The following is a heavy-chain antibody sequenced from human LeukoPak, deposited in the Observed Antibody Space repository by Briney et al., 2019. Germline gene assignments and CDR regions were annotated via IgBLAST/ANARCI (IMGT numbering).Heavy chain of an antibody. CDR3: ARARGQSGNHFDY. V-gene: IGHV4-59*08. J-gene: IGHJ4*02. CDR1: GGSISPYY. D-gene: IGHD3-10*01. CDR2: IYYVGST. Sequence: SGTLSLTCTVSGGSISPYYWSWIRQPPGKGLGRVAYIYYVGSTNYNPSLMSRVRISVDTSKNRFSLMLNSVTAADTAVYYCARARGQSGNHFDYWGQGTLVTVSP.